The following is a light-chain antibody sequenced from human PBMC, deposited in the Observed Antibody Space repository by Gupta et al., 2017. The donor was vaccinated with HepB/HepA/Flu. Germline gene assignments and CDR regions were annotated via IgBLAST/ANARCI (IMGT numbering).Light chain of an antibody. CDR3: QQDNSFPIT. CDR2: AAS. Sequence: DIQMTQSPSSLSASVGDRVTITCRASQGISSWLVWYQQKPGEAPRSLIYAASTLQSGVPSRFSGSGSGTDFTLTISSLQPEDFATYYCQQDNSFPITFGGGTKVEIK. J-gene: IGKJ4*01. V-gene: IGKV1D-16*01. CDR1: QGISSW.